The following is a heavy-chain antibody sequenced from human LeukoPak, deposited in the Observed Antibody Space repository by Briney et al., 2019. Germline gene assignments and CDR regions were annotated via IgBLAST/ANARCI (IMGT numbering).Heavy chain of an antibody. CDR3: TRSGGYYYGSGTPVD. CDR1: GGSFSGYY. D-gene: IGHD3-10*01. CDR2: INHSGGT. Sequence: SEPLSVNCAVHGGSFSGYYWSWIRQPPGKGLAWIGEINHSGGTNYNPSLKRRVTISVDTSKNQSSLKLSSVTAADTAVYYCTRSGGYYYGSGTPVDWGQGTLVTVSP. V-gene: IGHV4-34*01. J-gene: IGHJ4*02.